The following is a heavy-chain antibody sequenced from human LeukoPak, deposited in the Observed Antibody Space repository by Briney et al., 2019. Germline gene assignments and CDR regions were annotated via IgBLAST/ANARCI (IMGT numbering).Heavy chain of an antibody. V-gene: IGHV3-23*01. D-gene: IGHD3-22*01. CDR1: GFTFSSYA. J-gene: IGHJ4*02. CDR3: AKDLMYYYDSSGFVNDY. CDR2: LSDSGTST. Sequence: PGGSLRLSCAASGFTFSSYAMSWVRQAPGKGLEWVSGLSDSGTSTYYADSVKGRFTISRDNSKNTLYLQMTSLRAEDAALYYCAKDLMYYYDSSGFVNDYWGQGTLVTVSS.